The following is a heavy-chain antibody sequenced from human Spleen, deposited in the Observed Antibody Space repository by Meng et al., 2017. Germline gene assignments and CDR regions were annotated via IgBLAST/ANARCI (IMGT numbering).Heavy chain of an antibody. Sequence: GESLKISCKGSGYRFSSYWIGWVRQMPGKGLEWMGIIYPRDSETRYSPSFQGQIIMSVDRSIATAYLQWSSLKASDTAMYYCARHAGGHCSGSCYHGSDYWGQGTLVTVSS. J-gene: IGHJ4*02. D-gene: IGHD2-15*01. CDR2: IYPRDSET. V-gene: IGHV5-51*01. CDR1: GYRFSSYW. CDR3: ARHAGGHCSGSCYHGSDY.